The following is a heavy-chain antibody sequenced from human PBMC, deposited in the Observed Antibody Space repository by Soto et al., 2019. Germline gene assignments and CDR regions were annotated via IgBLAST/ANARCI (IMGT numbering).Heavy chain of an antibody. D-gene: IGHD6-19*01. CDR1: GFTFSDSA. CDR3: AKGGRQWLVTSDFNY. V-gene: IGHV3-30*18. J-gene: IGHJ4*02. Sequence: VQLVESGGGVVQPGRSLRLSCAASGFTFSDSAMHWVRQAPGKGLEWVAVVYHDGRNTHYADSVKGRFTISRDSSKNTVSLEMTSLRAEDTAVYYCAKGGRQWLVTSDFNYWGQGALVTVSS. CDR2: VYHDGRNT.